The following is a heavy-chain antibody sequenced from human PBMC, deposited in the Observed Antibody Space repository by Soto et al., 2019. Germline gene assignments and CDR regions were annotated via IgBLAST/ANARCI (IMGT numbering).Heavy chain of an antibody. CDR1: GGSFSGYY. D-gene: IGHD5-18*01. CDR2: INHSGST. J-gene: IGHJ6*02. V-gene: IGHV4-34*01. Sequence: PSETLSLTCAVYGGSFSGYYWSWIRQPPGKGLEWIGEINHSGSTNYNPSLKSRVTISVDTSKNQFSLKLSSVTAADTAVYYCARGMIRGYSYGFQYYYGMDVWGQGTTVTVSS. CDR3: ARGMIRGYSYGFQYYYGMDV.